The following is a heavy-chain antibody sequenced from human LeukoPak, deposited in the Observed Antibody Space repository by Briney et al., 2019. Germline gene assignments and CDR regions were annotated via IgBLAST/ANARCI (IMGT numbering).Heavy chain of an antibody. J-gene: IGHJ6*02. Sequence: SETLSLTCTVSGGSISYYYWSWIRQPPGKGLELIGYIYYSGSTNYNPSLKSRVTISVDTSKNQFSLKLSSVTAADTAVYYCARLSRDGYNSGSMYYYYGMDVWGQGTTVTVSS. D-gene: IGHD5-24*01. CDR2: IYYSGST. CDR3: ARLSRDGYNSGSMYYYYGMDV. V-gene: IGHV4-59*08. CDR1: GGSISYYY.